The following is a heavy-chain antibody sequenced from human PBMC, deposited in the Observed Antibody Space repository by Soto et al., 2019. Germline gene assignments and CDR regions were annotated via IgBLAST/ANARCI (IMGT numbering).Heavy chain of an antibody. V-gene: IGHV1-69*13. CDR3: ARSQSLITMGFDP. CDR1: GGTLSSYA. Sequence: GASVKVSCKASGGTLSSYAISWVRQAPGQGLEWMGGIIPIFGTANYAQKLQGRVTITADESTSTAYMELSSLRSEDTAVYYCARSQSLITMGFDPWGQGTLVTVSS. J-gene: IGHJ5*02. D-gene: IGHD3-10*01. CDR2: IIPIFGTA.